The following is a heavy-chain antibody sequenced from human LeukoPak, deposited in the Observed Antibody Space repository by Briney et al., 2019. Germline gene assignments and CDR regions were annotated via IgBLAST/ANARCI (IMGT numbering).Heavy chain of an antibody. CDR3: ARGRQCDY. J-gene: IGHJ4*02. D-gene: IGHD4-11*01. CDR1: GFIVSSNY. Sequence: GGSLRLSCVASGFIVSSNYMNWVRQAPGEGLEWISILYSGGTAFYADSVKGRFTISRDNSKNTLYLQMNSLRADDTAMYYCARGRQCDYWGQGTLVTVSS. CDR2: LYSGGTA. V-gene: IGHV3-53*01.